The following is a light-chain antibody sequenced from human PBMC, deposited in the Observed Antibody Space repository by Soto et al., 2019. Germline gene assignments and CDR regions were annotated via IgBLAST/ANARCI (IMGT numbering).Light chain of an antibody. J-gene: IGLJ2*01. Sequence: QPVLTQSSSASASLGSSVKLTCTLSSGHSSYIIAWHQQQPGKAPRYLMKLEGSGSYNKGSGVPDRFSGSSSGADRYLTMSNLQYEDEADYYCETWDSNIRVFGGGTKLTVL. CDR2: LEGSGSY. CDR3: ETWDSNIRV. V-gene: IGLV4-60*02. CDR1: SGHSSYI.